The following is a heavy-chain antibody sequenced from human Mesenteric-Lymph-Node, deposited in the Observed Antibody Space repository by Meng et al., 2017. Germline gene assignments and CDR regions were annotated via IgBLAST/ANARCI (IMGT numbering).Heavy chain of an antibody. CDR2: IYYSGST. J-gene: IGHJ2*01. V-gene: IGHV4-61*01. CDR1: GGSISSSYYY. D-gene: IGHD3-10*01. Sequence: SETLSLTCTVSGGSISSSYYYWSWIRQPPGKGLEWIGYIYYSGSTNYNPSLKSRVTISVDTSKNQFSLKLSSVTAADTAVYYCARARITMVRGVIQRSYWYFDLWGRGTLVTVSS. CDR3: ARARITMVRGVIQRSYWYFDL.